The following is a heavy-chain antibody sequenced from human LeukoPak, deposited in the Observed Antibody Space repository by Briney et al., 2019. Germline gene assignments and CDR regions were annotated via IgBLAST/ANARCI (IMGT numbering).Heavy chain of an antibody. CDR1: GFTFSSYG. J-gene: IGHJ4*02. CDR3: ARGMGYYYDSSGYSTLGDY. CDR2: IWYDGSNK. V-gene: IGHV3-33*01. Sequence: GGSLRLSCAASGFTFSSYGMHWVRQAPGKGLEWVAVIWYDGSNKYYADSVKGRFTISRDNSKNTLCLQMNSLRAEDTAVYYCARGMGYYYDSSGYSTLGDYWGQGTLVTVSS. D-gene: IGHD3-22*01.